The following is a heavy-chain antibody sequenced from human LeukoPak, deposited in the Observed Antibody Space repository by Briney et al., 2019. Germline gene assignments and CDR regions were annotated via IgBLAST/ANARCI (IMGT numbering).Heavy chain of an antibody. Sequence: VASVKVSCKASGYTFTSYYMHWVRQAPGQGLEWMGIINPSGGSTSYAQKFQGRVTMTRDMSTSTLYMELSSLRSEDTAVYYCARGDCSSTSCYVGTNQYYYYYMDVWGKGTTVTISS. CDR3: ARGDCSSTSCYVGTNQYYYYYMDV. CDR1: GYTFTSYY. J-gene: IGHJ6*03. D-gene: IGHD2-2*01. V-gene: IGHV1-46*01. CDR2: INPSGGST.